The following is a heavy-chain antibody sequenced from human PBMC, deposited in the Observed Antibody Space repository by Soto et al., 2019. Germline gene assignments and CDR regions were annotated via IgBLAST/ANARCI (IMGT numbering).Heavy chain of an antibody. V-gene: IGHV3-13*04. J-gene: IGHJ6*02. D-gene: IGHD3-10*01. CDR2: IRAAGAT. Sequence: EVQLVESGGGLVQLGGSLRLSCTASGFTFSDYDMHWVRQTTGEGLEWVSTIRAAGATYYPGSVQGRFTISRENAKKSLFLQMNSLRAGDTAVYYCAREIRGAYGMDVWGQGTTVTVSS. CDR1: GFTFSDYD. CDR3: AREIRGAYGMDV.